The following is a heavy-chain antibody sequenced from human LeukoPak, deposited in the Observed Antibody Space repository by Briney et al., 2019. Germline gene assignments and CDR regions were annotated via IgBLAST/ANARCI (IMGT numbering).Heavy chain of an antibody. Sequence: GASVKVSCKASGYTFTSYGISWVRQAPGQGLEWMGWISAHNGNTNYAQKLQGRVTMTTDTSTSTAYMELRSLRSDDTAVYYRARDSGAMVRGVLKPNFDYWGQGTLVTVSS. CDR1: GYTFTSYG. D-gene: IGHD3-10*01. CDR2: ISAHNGNT. CDR3: ARDSGAMVRGVLKPNFDY. V-gene: IGHV1-18*01. J-gene: IGHJ4*02.